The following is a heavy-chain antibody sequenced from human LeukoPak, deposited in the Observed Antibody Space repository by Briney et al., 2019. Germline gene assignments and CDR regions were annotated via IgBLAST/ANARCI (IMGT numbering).Heavy chain of an antibody. CDR3: ATDSGPTSLADFDY. Sequence: GGSLRLSCAASGFTFRTYWMSWVRQAPGKGLEWVASINQGGSETYSVESVKGRFTISRDNAMNSFFLQMNSLRAEDTAVYYCATDSGPTSLADFDYWGQGVLVTVS. D-gene: IGHD1-26*01. CDR1: GFTFRTYW. CDR2: INQGGSET. V-gene: IGHV3-7*01. J-gene: IGHJ4*02.